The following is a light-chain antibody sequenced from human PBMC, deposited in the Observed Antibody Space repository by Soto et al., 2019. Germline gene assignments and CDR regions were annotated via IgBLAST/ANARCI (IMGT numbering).Light chain of an antibody. J-gene: IGKJ1*01. CDR3: QQYSRPPWT. CDR2: KAS. Sequence: DIPMTQSPSTLSASVGDRVTITCRASQNINTWLAWYQLKPGKAPKLLIYKASTLESGVPSRFSGGGSETEFTLTFSSLQPGDFATYYCQQYSRPPWTFGQGTKVEI. V-gene: IGKV1-5*03. CDR1: QNINTW.